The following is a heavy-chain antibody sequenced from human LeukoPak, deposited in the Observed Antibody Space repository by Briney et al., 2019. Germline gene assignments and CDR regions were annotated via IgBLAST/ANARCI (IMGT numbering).Heavy chain of an antibody. Sequence: HAGGSLSLSCAASGFTFSSYAMHWVRQAPPKEGVGVVFIRYDGSNSYYTASVKGRFTISRDNSKNTLSLQMHSLRAQDPAVYYGAKGVGGAYRYLPSDYWGQGTLVSVSS. CDR2: IRYDGSNS. J-gene: IGHJ4*02. D-gene: IGHD4-17*01. CDR3: AKGVGGAYRYLPSDY. V-gene: IGHV3-30*02. CDR1: GFTFSSYA.